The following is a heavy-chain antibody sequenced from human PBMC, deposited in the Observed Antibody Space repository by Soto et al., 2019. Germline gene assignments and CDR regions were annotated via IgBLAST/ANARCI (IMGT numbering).Heavy chain of an antibody. CDR1: GNTLTELS. V-gene: IGHV1-24*01. J-gene: IGHJ4*02. CDR3: ATETQVGGTSFDY. D-gene: IGHD1-26*01. CDR2: FDPEDGET. Sequence: QVQLVQSGADMKKPGASVKVSCKVSGNTLTELSMHWVRQAPGKGLEWMGGFDPEDGETIYAQRFQGRVTMTEDTSTDTANTEQSNLRSEDTAVYYCATETQVGGTSFDYWGQGTLVTVSS.